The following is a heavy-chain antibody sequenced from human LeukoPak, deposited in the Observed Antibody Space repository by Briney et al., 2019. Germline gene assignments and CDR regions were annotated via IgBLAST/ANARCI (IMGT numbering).Heavy chain of an antibody. D-gene: IGHD2-2*01. CDR1: GFTFSSYG. Sequence: PGGSLRLSCAASGFTFSSYGMHWVRQAPGKGLEWVAVISYDGSNKDYADSVKGRFTISRDNSKNTLYLQMNSLRAEDTAVYYCARDNDCSSTSCYVGFDYWGREPWSPSPQ. V-gene: IGHV3-30*03. J-gene: IGHJ4*02. CDR3: ARDNDCSSTSCYVGFDY. CDR2: ISYDGSNK.